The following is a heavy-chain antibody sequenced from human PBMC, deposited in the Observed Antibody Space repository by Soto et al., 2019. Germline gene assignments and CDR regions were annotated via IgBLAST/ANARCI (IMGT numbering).Heavy chain of an antibody. Sequence: SETLSLTCTVSSGSISSSNWWSWVRQPPGKGLEWIGEIYHSGSTNYNPSVKSRVTISVDKSKNQGSLKLGSVTAADTAVYYCPRASRQQTRADYVWGSDRYAYLFDYWGQGTQVTVSS. CDR1: SGSISSSNW. D-gene: IGHD3-16*02. V-gene: IGHV4-4*02. CDR3: PRASRQQTRADYVWGSDRYAYLFDY. J-gene: IGHJ4*02. CDR2: IYHSGST.